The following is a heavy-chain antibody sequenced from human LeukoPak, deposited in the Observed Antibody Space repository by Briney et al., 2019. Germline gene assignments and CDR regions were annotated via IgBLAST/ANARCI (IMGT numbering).Heavy chain of an antibody. D-gene: IGHD6-19*01. Sequence: PGGSLRLSCAASGFTFSSYGMHWVRQAPGKGLEWVAVISYDGSNKYYADSVKGRFTISRDNSKNTLYLQMNSLRAEDTAVYYCAKDVEWLAHYYYYYMDVWGKGTTVTVSS. CDR2: ISYDGSNK. CDR1: GFTFSSYG. V-gene: IGHV3-30*18. J-gene: IGHJ6*03. CDR3: AKDVEWLAHYYYYYMDV.